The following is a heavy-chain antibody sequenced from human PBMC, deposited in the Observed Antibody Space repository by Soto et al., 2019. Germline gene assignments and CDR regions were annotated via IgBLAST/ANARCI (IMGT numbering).Heavy chain of an antibody. V-gene: IGHV3-53*01. CDR3: ARNYDSTAGRAFDI. Sequence: GSPGLSCAASGYSVSSTYVSGARQAPGKGLEWVSVIYSGGSTYYADSVKGRFTISRDNSKNTLYLQMNSLRAEDTAVYYCARNYDSTAGRAFDIWGQGTMVTVSS. CDR2: IYSGGST. J-gene: IGHJ3*02. CDR1: GYSVSSTY. D-gene: IGHD3-22*01.